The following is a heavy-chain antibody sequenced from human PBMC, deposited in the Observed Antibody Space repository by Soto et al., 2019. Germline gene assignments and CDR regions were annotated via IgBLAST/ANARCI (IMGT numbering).Heavy chain of an antibody. J-gene: IGHJ6*02. D-gene: IGHD1-1*01. CDR3: ARMGTSYYYYALDV. CDR1: GFSLSTSGMR. CDR2: IDWDDDK. V-gene: IGHV2-70*04. Sequence: SGPTLVNPPQTLTLTCTFSGFSLSTSGMRVSWIRQSPGKALEWLARIDWDDDKFYSTSLKTRLTVSKDTSKNQVVLTMTNMDPVDTGTYYCARMGTSYYYYALDVWGQGTTVTVSS.